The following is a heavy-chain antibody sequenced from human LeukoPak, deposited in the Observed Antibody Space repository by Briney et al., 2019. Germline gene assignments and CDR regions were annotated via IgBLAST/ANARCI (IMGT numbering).Heavy chain of an antibody. CDR2: INPSGGST. CDR3: ARGLRDGYKAARGLDY. V-gene: IGHV1-46*01. CDR1: GYTFTSYY. Sequence: ASVKVSCKASGYTFTSYYMHWVRQAPGQGLEWMGIINPSGGSTSYAQKFQGRVTMTRDMSTSTVYMELSSLRSEDTAVYYCARGLRDGYKAARGLDYWGQGTLVTVSS. D-gene: IGHD5-24*01. J-gene: IGHJ4*02.